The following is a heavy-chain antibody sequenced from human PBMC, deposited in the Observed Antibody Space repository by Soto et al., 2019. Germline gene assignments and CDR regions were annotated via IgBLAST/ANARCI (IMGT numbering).Heavy chain of an antibody. CDR1: GFSITNYH. CDR3: ARDIVGAISRSDCLDI. Sequence: ASVKVSCKASGFSITNYHMHLVRQAPGQGLEWMGVITPLGGATTYAQKFQARVTIAGDMFTSNVHMDLSSLRSDDTAEYYCARDIVGAISRSDCLDIWGQGIMVTVSS. CDR2: ITPLGGAT. V-gene: IGHV1-46*01. J-gene: IGHJ3*02. D-gene: IGHD1-26*01.